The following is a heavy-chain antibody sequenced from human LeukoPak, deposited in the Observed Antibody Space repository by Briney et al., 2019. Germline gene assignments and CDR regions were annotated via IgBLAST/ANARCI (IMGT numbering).Heavy chain of an antibody. CDR2: INPSSGGT. CDR3: ARDLDRYCSGGSCYSPGDY. J-gene: IGHJ4*02. CDR1: GYTFTGYY. D-gene: IGHD2-15*01. Sequence: ASVKVSCKASGYTFTGYYMHWVRQAPGQGLEWMGWINPSSGGTNYAQKFQGRVTMTRDTSISTAYMELSRLRSDDTAVYYCARDLDRYCSGGSCYSPGDYWGQGTLVTVSS. V-gene: IGHV1-2*02.